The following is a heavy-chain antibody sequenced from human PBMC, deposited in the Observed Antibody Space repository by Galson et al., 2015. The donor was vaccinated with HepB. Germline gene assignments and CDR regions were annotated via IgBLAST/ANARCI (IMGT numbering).Heavy chain of an antibody. Sequence: SLRLSCAASGFTFSSYAMHWVRQAPGKGLEYVSAISSNGGSTYYADSVKGRFTISRDNSKNTLYLQMSSLRAEDTAVYYCVKDIESSWKEALGWFDPWGQGTLVTVSS. V-gene: IGHV3-64D*06. J-gene: IGHJ5*02. CDR2: ISSNGGST. CDR1: GFTFSSYA. CDR3: VKDIESSWKEALGWFDP. D-gene: IGHD6-13*01.